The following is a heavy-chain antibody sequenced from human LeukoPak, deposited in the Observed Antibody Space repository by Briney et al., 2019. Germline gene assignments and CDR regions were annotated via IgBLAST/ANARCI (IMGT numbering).Heavy chain of an antibody. J-gene: IGHJ4*02. CDR2: ISYDGSNK. Sequence: PGGSLRLSCAASGFTFSSYAMHWVRQAPGKGLEWVAVISYDGSNKYYADSVKGRFTISRDNSKNTLYLQMNSLRAEDTAVYYCAKVRAGSRDDYWGQGTLVTVSS. D-gene: IGHD3-10*01. V-gene: IGHV3-30-3*01. CDR3: AKVRAGSRDDY. CDR1: GFTFSSYA.